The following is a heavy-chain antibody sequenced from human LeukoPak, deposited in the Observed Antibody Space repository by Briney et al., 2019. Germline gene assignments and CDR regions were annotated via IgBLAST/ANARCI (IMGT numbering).Heavy chain of an antibody. CDR2: IYHSGST. CDR1: GGSICSSNW. CDR3: ARDRGGPPFIRAFDI. V-gene: IGHV4-4*02. J-gene: IGHJ3*02. D-gene: IGHD3-16*02. Sequence: SETLSLTCAVSGGSICSSNWWSWVRQPPGKGLEWIGEIYHSGSTNYNPSLKSRVTISVDKSKNQFSLKLSSVTAADTAVYYCARDRGGPPFIRAFDIWGQGTMVTVSS.